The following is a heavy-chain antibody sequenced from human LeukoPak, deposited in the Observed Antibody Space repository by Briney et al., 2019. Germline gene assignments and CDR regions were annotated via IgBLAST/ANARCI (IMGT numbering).Heavy chain of an antibody. V-gene: IGHV4-61*05. CDR2: IYYSGST. CDR3: ARGRQTGTYYDFWSGYYPNWFDP. D-gene: IGHD3-3*01. CDR1: GGSISSSSYY. Sequence: SETLSLTCTVSGGSISSSSYYWGWIRQPPGKGLEWIGYIYYSGSTNYDPSLKSRVTISVDTSKNQFSLKLSSVTAADTAVYYCARGRQTGTYYDFWSGYYPNWFDPWGQGTLVTVSS. J-gene: IGHJ5*02.